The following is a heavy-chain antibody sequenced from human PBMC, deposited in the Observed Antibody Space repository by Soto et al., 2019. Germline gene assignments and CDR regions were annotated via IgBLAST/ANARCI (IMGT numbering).Heavy chain of an antibody. Sequence: QVHLVQSGAEVKKPGSSVNVSCKASGGTFSSYAITWVRQAPGQGLEWVGRIIPIFGTTNVAQKFQGRVTITTDDSTTTAYMELSGLRSDDTAVYYCAKDGGAEGYFGNWLDPWGQGTLVTVSS. CDR2: IIPIFGTT. V-gene: IGHV1-69*05. CDR3: AKDGGAEGYFGNWLDP. J-gene: IGHJ5*02. CDR1: GGTFSSYA. D-gene: IGHD1-26*01.